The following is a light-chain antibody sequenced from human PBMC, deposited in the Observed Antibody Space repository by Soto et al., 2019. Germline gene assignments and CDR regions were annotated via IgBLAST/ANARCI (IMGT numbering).Light chain of an antibody. V-gene: IGKV3-15*01. CDR1: QSVSSN. CDR2: GES. Sequence: EIVMTQSPATLSVSPGESATLSCRASQSVSSNLAWYQQKPGQAPRLLIYGESTRATGIPARFSGSGSGTEFTLTISSLQSEDFAVYYCQQYNNWPQTFGQGTKLEIK. CDR3: QQYNNWPQT. J-gene: IGKJ2*01.